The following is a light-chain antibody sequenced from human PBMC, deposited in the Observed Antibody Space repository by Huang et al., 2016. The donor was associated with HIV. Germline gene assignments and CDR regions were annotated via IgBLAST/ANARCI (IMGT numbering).Light chain of an antibody. CDR2: DAS. CDR3: QQRNNWPPWT. J-gene: IGKJ1*01. Sequence: EIVLTQSPATLSLSPGEGATLSCRASQSIGSYLAWYQQRPGQAPRLLIDDASSRATGIPARFSGRGSGTDFTLTISILEPEDFAVYYCQQRNNWPPWTFGQGTKVELK. CDR1: QSIGSY. V-gene: IGKV3-11*01.